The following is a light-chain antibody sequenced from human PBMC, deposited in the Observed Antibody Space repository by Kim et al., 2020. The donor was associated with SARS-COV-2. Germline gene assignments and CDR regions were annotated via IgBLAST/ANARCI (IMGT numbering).Light chain of an antibody. CDR2: ATS. J-gene: IGKJ1*01. CDR3: QQVENSPRT. CDR1: QIVRSDN. V-gene: IGKV3-20*01. Sequence: EIVLTQSPGTVSLSPGERATLSCRASQIVRSDNSVWYQQRPGRAPRILIFATSSRATGIPDRFSGGGSGTDFTLTISRLEPEDFAVYYYQQVENSPRTSGQGTKVDIK.